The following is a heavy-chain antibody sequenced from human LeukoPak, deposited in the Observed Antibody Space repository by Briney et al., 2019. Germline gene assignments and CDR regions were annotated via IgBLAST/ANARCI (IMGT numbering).Heavy chain of an antibody. CDR1: GDSISGYY. D-gene: IGHD2-2*01. J-gene: IGHJ5*02. Sequence: SETLSLTCTVSGDSISGYYWSWIRQPPGRGLEWIGYIYYSGSATYNPSLKSRVTMSVDTSKNQFSLRLSSVTAADTAVYYCARDGYCSSTSCHLHLWGQGTLVTVSS. CDR3: ARDGYCSSTSCHLHL. V-gene: IGHV4-59*12. CDR2: IYYSGSA.